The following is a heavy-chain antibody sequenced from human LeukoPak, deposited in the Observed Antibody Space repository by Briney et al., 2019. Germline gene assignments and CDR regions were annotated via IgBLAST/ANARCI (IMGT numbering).Heavy chain of an antibody. V-gene: IGHV3-74*03. CDR1: GITLCRLR. D-gene: IGHD2-2*02. Sequence: GFPELLWAGSGITLCRLRDHWGGRNPRKGLVWVSHVCSDGRSTMYAGSVQGRFTISRDDAKTTLDLQMNSLRAEHTAVYYCAKDARDYCSSTECYSYYDYWGQGALVIVSS. CDR2: VCSDGRST. J-gene: IGHJ4*02. CDR3: AKDARDYCSSTECYSYYDY.